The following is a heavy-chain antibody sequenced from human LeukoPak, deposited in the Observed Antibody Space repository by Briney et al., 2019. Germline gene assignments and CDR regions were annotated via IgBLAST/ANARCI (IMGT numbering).Heavy chain of an antibody. Sequence: GGSLRLSCAASGFTFSTYTMNWVRQAPGKRLEWVGRIKSKTDGGTTDYAAPVKGRFTISRDDSKNTLYLQMNSLKTEDTAVYYCTTVEGVPADVDYWGQGTLVTVSS. CDR2: IKSKTDGGTT. J-gene: IGHJ4*02. CDR1: GFTFSTYT. CDR3: TTVEGVPADVDY. D-gene: IGHD2-2*01. V-gene: IGHV3-15*01.